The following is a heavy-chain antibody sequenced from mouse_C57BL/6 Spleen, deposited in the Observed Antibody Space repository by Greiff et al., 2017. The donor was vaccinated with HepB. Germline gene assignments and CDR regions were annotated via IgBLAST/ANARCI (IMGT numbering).Heavy chain of an antibody. D-gene: IGHD2-4*01. Sequence: EVKLLESGPGLVKPSQSLSLTCSVTGYSITSGYYWNWIRQFPGNKLEWMGYISYDGSNNYNPSLKNRISITRDTSKNQFFLKLNSVTTEDTATYYCARGDFYDYDADFDYWGQGTTLTVSS. CDR2: ISYDGSN. J-gene: IGHJ2*01. CDR1: GYSITSGYY. CDR3: ARGDFYDYDADFDY. V-gene: IGHV3-6*01.